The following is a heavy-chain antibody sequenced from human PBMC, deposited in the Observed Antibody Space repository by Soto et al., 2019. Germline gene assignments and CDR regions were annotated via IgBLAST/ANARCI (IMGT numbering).Heavy chain of an antibody. CDR1: GGSISSGDYY. J-gene: IGHJ5*02. V-gene: IGHV4-30-4*01. CDR3: AREVEYCSGGSCHNWFDP. CDR2: IYYSGST. Sequence: SETLSLTCTVSGGSISSGDYYWCWIRQPPGKGLEWIGYIYYSGSTYYNPSLKSRVTISVDTSKNQFSLKLSSVTAADTAVYYCAREVEYCSGGSCHNWFDPWGQGTLVTVSS. D-gene: IGHD2-15*01.